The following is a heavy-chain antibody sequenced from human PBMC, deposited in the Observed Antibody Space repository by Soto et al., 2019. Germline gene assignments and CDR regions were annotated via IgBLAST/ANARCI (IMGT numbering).Heavy chain of an antibody. J-gene: IGHJ5*02. D-gene: IGHD3-10*01. CDR2: IYYSGST. CDR3: TRFGEYNWFDP. CDR1: GGSISSSSYY. V-gene: IGHV4-39*01. Sequence: SQTLSLPCTVSGGSISSSSYYWGWIRQPPGKGLEWIGSIYYSGSTYYNPSLKSRVTISVDTSKNQFSLKLSSVTAADTAVYYCTRFGEYNWFDPWGQGTLVTVSS.